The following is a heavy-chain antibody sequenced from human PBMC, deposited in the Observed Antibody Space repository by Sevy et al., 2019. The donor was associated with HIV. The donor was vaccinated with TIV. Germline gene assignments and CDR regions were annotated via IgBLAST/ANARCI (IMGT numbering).Heavy chain of an antibody. D-gene: IGHD1-26*01. V-gene: IGHV3-49*03. CDR3: TRVGWAIATFADY. CDR2: IRNKAYGETT. Sequence: GGSLRLSCTSSGFSFVDYGMSWFRQAPGKGLEWVGIIRNKAYGETTEYAASVKGRFSISRDDSKSIAYLQMNSLKTEDTAVYYCTRVGWAIATFADYWGQGALVTVSS. J-gene: IGHJ4*02. CDR1: GFSFVDYG.